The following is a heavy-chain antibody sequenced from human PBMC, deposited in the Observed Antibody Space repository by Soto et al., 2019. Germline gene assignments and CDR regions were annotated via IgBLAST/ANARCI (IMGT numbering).Heavy chain of an antibody. V-gene: IGHV3-23*01. CDR2: ISGSGAST. Sequence: EVQLLESGGGLVQPGGSLRLSCAASGFTFSTYAMRWVRQAPGSGLEWVSAISGSGASTYYADSVKGRFTISRDNSKNTLYLQMNSLRAEDTAVYYCAKASCSTHAYYLDYWGQGTLVTVSS. CDR1: GFTFSTYA. CDR3: AKASCSTHAYYLDY. D-gene: IGHD2-2*01. J-gene: IGHJ4*02.